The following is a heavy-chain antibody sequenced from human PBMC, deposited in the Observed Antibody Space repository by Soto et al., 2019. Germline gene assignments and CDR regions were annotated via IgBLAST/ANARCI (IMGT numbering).Heavy chain of an antibody. Sequence: SETLSLTCTVSGVSISSYYWSWIRQPPGKGLEWIGYIYFIGSTNYNPPLKSRVTISVDTSKNQFSLKLSSVTAADTAVYFCAREFGDGYNYPYYYYGLDVWGQGTTVTVSS. CDR1: GVSISSYY. CDR2: IYFIGST. CDR3: AREFGDGYNYPYYYYGLDV. D-gene: IGHD2-21*01. V-gene: IGHV4-59*01. J-gene: IGHJ6*02.